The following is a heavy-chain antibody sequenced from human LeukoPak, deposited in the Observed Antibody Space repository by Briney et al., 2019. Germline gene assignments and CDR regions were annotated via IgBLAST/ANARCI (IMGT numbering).Heavy chain of an antibody. V-gene: IGHV3-9*01. Sequence: PGRSLRLSCAASGFTFDDYAMHWVRQAPGKGLEWVSGISWNSGSIGYADSVKGRFTISRNNAKNSLYLQMNSLRAEDTASYYCAKEDRRGRHFDYWGQGTLVTVSS. J-gene: IGHJ4*02. CDR3: AKEDRRGRHFDY. CDR2: ISWNSGSI. D-gene: IGHD3-16*01. CDR1: GFTFDDYA.